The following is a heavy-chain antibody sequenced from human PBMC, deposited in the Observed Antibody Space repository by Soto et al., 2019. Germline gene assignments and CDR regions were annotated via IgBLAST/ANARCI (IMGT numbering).Heavy chain of an antibody. CDR3: ARPSGSYGDYAWSLKY. CDR2: ISAYSGDT. J-gene: IGHJ4*01. CDR1: GYTFTGYS. D-gene: IGHD4-17*01. V-gene: IGHV1-18*01. Sequence: QVQLVQSGAEVKKPGASVKVSCKASGYTFTGYSVGWVRQAPGQGLEWMGWISAYSGDTYYTQRFQDRLTMTTDASTSTAYMELMSLRSDDTAVYYCARPSGSYGDYAWSLKYWGQGTLVTVSS.